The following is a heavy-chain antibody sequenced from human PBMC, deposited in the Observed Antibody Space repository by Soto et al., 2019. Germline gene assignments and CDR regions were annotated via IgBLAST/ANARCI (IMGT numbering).Heavy chain of an antibody. V-gene: IGHV1-8*01. CDR1: GYTFTSYD. Sequence: GASVKVSCKASGYTFTSYDINLVRQATGQGLEGMGWMNPNSGNTGYAQKFQGRVTMTRNTSISTAYMELSSLRSEDTAVYYCARIGYCSSTSCYTAYYYYGMDVWGQGTTVTVSS. J-gene: IGHJ6*02. CDR3: ARIGYCSSTSCYTAYYYYGMDV. CDR2: MNPNSGNT. D-gene: IGHD2-2*02.